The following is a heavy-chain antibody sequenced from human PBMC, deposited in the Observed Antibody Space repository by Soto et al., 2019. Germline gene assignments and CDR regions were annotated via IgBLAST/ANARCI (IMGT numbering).Heavy chain of an antibody. CDR3: ARRVPAAPNWFDP. CDR2: IYHSGSP. Sequence: QVQLQESGPGLVKPSGTLSLTCAVSGGSISSGTWWRWVRQPPGKGLEWIGEIYHSGSPNYNPSLQSRVTMSVDKSKNLFSLRRSSVTAADSALYYCARRVPAAPNWFDPWGQGTLVTVSS. D-gene: IGHD2-2*01. J-gene: IGHJ5*02. CDR1: GGSISSGTW. V-gene: IGHV4-4*02.